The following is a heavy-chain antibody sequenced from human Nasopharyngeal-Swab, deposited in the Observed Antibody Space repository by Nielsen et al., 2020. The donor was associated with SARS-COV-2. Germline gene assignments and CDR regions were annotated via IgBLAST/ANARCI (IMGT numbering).Heavy chain of an antibody. V-gene: IGHV3-21*01. Sequence: GGSLRLSCAASGFTFSSYAMSWVRQAPGKGLEWVSSISSSSSYIYYADSVKGRFTISRDNAKNSLYLQMNSLRAEDTAVYYCARSSGGIYGMDVWGQGTTVTVSS. J-gene: IGHJ6*02. D-gene: IGHD6-19*01. CDR1: GFTFSSYA. CDR3: ARSSGGIYGMDV. CDR2: ISSSSSYI.